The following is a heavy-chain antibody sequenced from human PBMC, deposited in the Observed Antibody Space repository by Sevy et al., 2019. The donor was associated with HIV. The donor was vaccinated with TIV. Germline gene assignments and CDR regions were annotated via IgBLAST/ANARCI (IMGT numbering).Heavy chain of an antibody. V-gene: IGHV3-23*01. CDR1: GFTFAKYS. J-gene: IGHJ4*02. D-gene: IGHD2-8*01. Sequence: GGSLRLSCAASGFTFAKYSMSWVRQAPGKGLEWVSTFSFGCGRINYADSVKGRFTISRDDSKNTLSLQMNSLRADDTATYFCAREVCTQPHDYWGQGTLVTVSS. CDR3: AREVCTQPHDY. CDR2: FSFGCGRI.